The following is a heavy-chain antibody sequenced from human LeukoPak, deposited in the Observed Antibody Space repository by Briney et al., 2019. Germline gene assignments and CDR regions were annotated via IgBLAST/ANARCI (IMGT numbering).Heavy chain of an antibody. V-gene: IGHV3-48*01. Sequence: GGSLRLSCAASGFTFSSYGMSWVRRAPGKGLEWVSYISSSSSTIYYADSVKGRFTISRDNAKNSLYLQMNSLRAEDTAVYYCARMGGYSGYARRTFDIWGQGTMVTVSS. J-gene: IGHJ3*02. D-gene: IGHD5-12*01. CDR1: GFTFSSYG. CDR3: ARMGGYSGYARRTFDI. CDR2: ISSSSSTI.